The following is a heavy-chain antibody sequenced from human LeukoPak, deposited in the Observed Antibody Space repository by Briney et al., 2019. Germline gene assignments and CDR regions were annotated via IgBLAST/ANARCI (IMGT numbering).Heavy chain of an antibody. J-gene: IGHJ4*02. D-gene: IGHD7-27*01. CDR3: ARELGHLDY. Sequence: SETLSLACTVSGGSISSGDYYWSWIRQPPGKGLEWIGEINHSGSTYYNPSLKSRVTISVDTSKNQFSLKLSSVTAADTAVYYCARELGHLDYWGQGTLVTVSS. V-gene: IGHV4-31*03. CDR1: GGSISSGDYY. CDR2: INHSGST.